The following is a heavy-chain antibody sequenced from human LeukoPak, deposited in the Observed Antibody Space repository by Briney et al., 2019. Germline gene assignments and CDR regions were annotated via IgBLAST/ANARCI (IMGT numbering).Heavy chain of an antibody. J-gene: IGHJ5*02. CDR3: ARDSGTTGEVKFDP. CDR1: GGSINSYY. D-gene: IGHD3-10*01. Sequence: SETLSLTCTVSGGSINSYYWSWIRQPPGKGLEWIGYIYDSGSTNYNPSLKSRVTISVDTSNNQFSLKLSSVTAADTAVYYCARDSGTTGEVKFDPWGQGTLVTVSS. CDR2: IYDSGST. V-gene: IGHV4-59*12.